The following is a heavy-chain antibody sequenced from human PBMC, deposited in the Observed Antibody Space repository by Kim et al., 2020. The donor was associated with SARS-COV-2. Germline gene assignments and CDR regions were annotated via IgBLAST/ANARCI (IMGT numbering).Heavy chain of an antibody. CDR1: GFTFSDYY. Sequence: GGSLRLSCAASGFTFSDYYMSWIRQAPGKGLEWVSYISSSGSTIYYADSVKGRFTISRDNAKNSLYLQMNSLRAEDTAVYYCARSGNRGYGYYAWYYYYMDVWGKGTTVTVSS. D-gene: IGHD5-18*01. V-gene: IGHV3-11*01. CDR2: ISSSGSTI. J-gene: IGHJ6*03. CDR3: ARSGNRGYGYYAWYYYYMDV.